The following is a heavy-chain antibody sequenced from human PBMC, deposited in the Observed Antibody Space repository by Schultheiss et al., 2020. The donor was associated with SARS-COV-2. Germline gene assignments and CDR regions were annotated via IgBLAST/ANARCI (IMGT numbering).Heavy chain of an antibody. D-gene: IGHD3-3*01. CDR2: IYYSGTT. CDR1: GGSFSSYY. Sequence: SETLSLTCAVYGGSFSSYYWSWIRQPPGKGLEWNGYIYYSGTTYYNPSLESRVTISLDTSKNQFSLKLSSVTAADTAVYYCARGGEWLGIWFDPWGQGTLVTVSS. CDR3: ARGGEWLGIWFDP. V-gene: IGHV4-59*08. J-gene: IGHJ5*02.